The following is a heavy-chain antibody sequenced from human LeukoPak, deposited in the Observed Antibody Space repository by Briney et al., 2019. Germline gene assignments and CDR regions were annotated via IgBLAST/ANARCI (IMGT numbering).Heavy chain of an antibody. CDR2: IYYSGST. CDR3: ARASYYDSSVAFDI. V-gene: IGHV4-39*07. D-gene: IGHD3-22*01. CDR1: GGSISSSSYY. J-gene: IGHJ3*02. Sequence: SETLSLTCTVSGGSISSSSYYWGWIRQPPGKGLEWIGSIYYSGSTYYNPSLKSRVTISVDTSKNQFSLKLISVTAADTAVYYCARASYYDSSVAFDIWGQGTIVTVSS.